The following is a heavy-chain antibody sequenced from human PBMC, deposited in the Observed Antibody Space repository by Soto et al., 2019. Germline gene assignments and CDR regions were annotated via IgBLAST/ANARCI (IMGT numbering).Heavy chain of an antibody. V-gene: IGHV3-23*01. Sequence: GGSLRLSCAASGFTFSSYAMSWVRQAPGKGLEWVSAISGSGGSTYYADSVKGRFTISRDNSKNTLYLQMNSLRAEDTAVYYCAIPPPSMIVVVITLSPPIDYWGQGTLVTVSS. CDR2: ISGSGGST. CDR3: AIPPPSMIVVVITLSPPIDY. CDR1: GFTFSSYA. D-gene: IGHD3-22*01. J-gene: IGHJ4*02.